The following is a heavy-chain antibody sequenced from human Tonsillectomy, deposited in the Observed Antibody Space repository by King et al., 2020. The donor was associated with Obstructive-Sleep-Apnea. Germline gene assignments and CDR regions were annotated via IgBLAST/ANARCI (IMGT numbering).Heavy chain of an antibody. CDR1: GFTFSSYG. Sequence: VQLVESGGGVVQPGGSLRLSCAASGFTFSSYGMHWVRQAPGKGLEWVAFIRYDGSNKYYADSVKGRFTISRDNSKNTLYLQMNSLRAEDTAVYYCAKDFHYYYDIFVKYGMDVWGQGTTVTVSS. D-gene: IGHD3-9*01. V-gene: IGHV3-30*02. J-gene: IGHJ6*02. CDR3: AKDFHYYYDIFVKYGMDV. CDR2: IRYDGSNK.